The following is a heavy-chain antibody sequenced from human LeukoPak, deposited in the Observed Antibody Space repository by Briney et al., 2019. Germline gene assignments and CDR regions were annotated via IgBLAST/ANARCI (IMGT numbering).Heavy chain of an antibody. V-gene: IGHV4-34*01. J-gene: IGHJ5*02. D-gene: IGHD3-10*01. CDR1: GGSFSGYY. Sequence: SKTLSLTCAVYGGSFSGYYWSWIRQPPGKGLEWIGEINHSGSTNYNPSLKSRVTISVDTSKNQFSLKLSSVTAADTAVYYCARGPYYYGSGSNHNWFDPWGQGTLVTVSS. CDR3: ARGPYYYGSGSNHNWFDP. CDR2: INHSGST.